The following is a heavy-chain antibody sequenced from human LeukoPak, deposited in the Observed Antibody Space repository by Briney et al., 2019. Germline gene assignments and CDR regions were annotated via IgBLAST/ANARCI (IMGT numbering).Heavy chain of an antibody. D-gene: IGHD2-2*02. CDR2: IYYSGSA. J-gene: IGHJ4*02. Sequence: KTSQTLSLTCTVSGGSISSGDYYWSWIRQPPGKGLEWIGYIYYSGSAYYNPSLKSRVTISVDTSKNQFSLKLSSVTAADTAAYYCARDTLKGGLDYWGQGTLVTVSS. CDR1: GGSISSGDYY. CDR3: ARDTLKGGLDY. V-gene: IGHV4-30-4*08.